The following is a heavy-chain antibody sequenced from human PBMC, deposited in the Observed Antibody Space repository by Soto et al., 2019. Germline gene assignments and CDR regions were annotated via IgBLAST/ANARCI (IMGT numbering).Heavy chain of an antibody. V-gene: IGHV3-23*05. CDR1: GFPFRNFA. J-gene: IGHJ4*02. CDR2: ISNSGSST. Sequence: GSLRLSCAASGFPFRNFAMAWVRQAPGKGLEWVSIISNSGSSTYHGDSVKGRFTTSRDNSKGTLSLHMRGVRIDDTAVYFCARADPLWDSFDLWGQGTLVTVSS. D-gene: IGHD5-18*01. CDR3: ARADPLWDSFDL.